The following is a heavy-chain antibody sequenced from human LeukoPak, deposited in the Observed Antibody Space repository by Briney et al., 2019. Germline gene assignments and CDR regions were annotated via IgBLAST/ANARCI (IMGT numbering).Heavy chain of an antibody. Sequence: TPSETLSLTCAVYGGSFSGYYWSWIRQPPGKGVEWVGEINHSGRNNFNPSRKRRVTLSVEKSKNQFSQRRSSVTAADKAVYFCARRYIIGDLTSKYYFDSSGQATLATVSS. D-gene: IGHD3-10*01. V-gene: IGHV4-34*01. CDR2: INHSGRN. CDR1: GGSFSGYY. J-gene: IGHJ4*02. CDR3: ARRYIIGDLTSKYYFDS.